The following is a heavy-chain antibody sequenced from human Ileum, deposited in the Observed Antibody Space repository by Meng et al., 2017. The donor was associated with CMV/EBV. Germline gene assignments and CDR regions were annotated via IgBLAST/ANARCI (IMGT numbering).Heavy chain of an antibody. Sequence: GGSLRLSCAASGFTFSSNWIHWVRQLPGKGLMWVSRINSDGRSTNYADSVKGRFTISRDNARNTLYLQMNGLRAEDTAVYYCVRDYNALDVFDIWGQGTMVTVSS. CDR1: GFTFSSNW. CDR2: INSDGRST. V-gene: IGHV3-74*01. J-gene: IGHJ3*02. D-gene: IGHD3-10*01. CDR3: VRDYNALDVFDI.